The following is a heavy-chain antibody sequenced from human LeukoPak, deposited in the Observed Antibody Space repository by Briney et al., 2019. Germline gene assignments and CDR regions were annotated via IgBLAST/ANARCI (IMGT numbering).Heavy chain of an antibody. CDR3: ARGTTQHQIDY. V-gene: IGHV4-59*01. Sequence: SETLSLTCTVSGASISSYYWSWIRQPPGKGLEWIGYIYYSGSTNYNPSLKSRVTISVDTSKNQFSLKLSSVTAADTAVYYCARGTTQHQIDYWGQGTLVTVSS. CDR1: GASISSYY. D-gene: IGHD4-11*01. J-gene: IGHJ4*02. CDR2: IYYSGST.